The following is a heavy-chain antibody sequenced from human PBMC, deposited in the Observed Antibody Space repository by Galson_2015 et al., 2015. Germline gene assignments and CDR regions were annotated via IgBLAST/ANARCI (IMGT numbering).Heavy chain of an antibody. CDR1: GFTFSSYG. J-gene: IGHJ6*02. D-gene: IGHD3-9*01. Sequence: SLRLSCAASGFTFSSYGMHWVRQAPGKGLEWVAVISYDGSNKYYADSVKGRFTISRDNSKNTLYLQMNSLRAEDTAVYYCAKDGYDILTGYYLGLYYYYYGMDVWGQGTTVTVSS. CDR2: ISYDGSNK. CDR3: AKDGYDILTGYYLGLYYYYYGMDV. V-gene: IGHV3-30*18.